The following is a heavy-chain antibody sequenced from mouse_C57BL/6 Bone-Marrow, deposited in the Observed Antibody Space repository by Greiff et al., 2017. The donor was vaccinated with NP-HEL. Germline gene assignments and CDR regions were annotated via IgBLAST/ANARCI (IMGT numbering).Heavy chain of an antibody. CDR2: ISDGGSYT. CDR3: ARDPIYYGNYDYWYFDV. CDR1: GFTFSSYA. J-gene: IGHJ1*03. D-gene: IGHD2-1*01. V-gene: IGHV5-4*01. Sequence: EVQLQESGGGLVKPGGSLKLSCAASGFTFSSYAMSWVRQTPEKRLEWVATISDGGSYTYYPDNVKGRFTISRDNAKNNLYLQMSHLKSEDTAMYYCARDPIYYGNYDYWYFDVWGTGTTVTVSS.